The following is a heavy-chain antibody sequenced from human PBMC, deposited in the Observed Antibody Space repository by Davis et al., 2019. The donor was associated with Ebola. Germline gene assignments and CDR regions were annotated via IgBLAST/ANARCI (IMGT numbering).Heavy chain of an antibody. CDR1: RGSISSHF. V-gene: IGHV4-59*11. CDR3: ARQPRSTRSPEYYHGLDV. CDR2: IFYTGST. D-gene: IGHD3-16*01. Sequence: PSETLSLTCAVSRGSISSHFGSWIRQSPGQGLEWIGSIFYTGSTNLNPSLRSRVTLSVDRPKNQFSLNLTSVTAADTAVYFCARQPRSTRSPEYYHGLDVWGQGTTVVVSS. J-gene: IGHJ6*02.